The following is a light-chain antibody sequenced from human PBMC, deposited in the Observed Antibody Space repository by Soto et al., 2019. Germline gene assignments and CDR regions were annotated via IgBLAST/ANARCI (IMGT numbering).Light chain of an antibody. CDR1: FSNLGSNF. J-gene: IGLJ2*01. CDR2: RND. V-gene: IGLV1-47*01. CDR3: AAWDDSLRGVV. Sequence: QSVLTQPPSASGTPGQRVTISCSGTFSNLGSNFVFWYQQLPGAAPTLLISRNDQRPSGVPDRFSGSKSGTSASLAISGLRSEDEADYHCAAWDDSLRGVVFGGGTQLTVL.